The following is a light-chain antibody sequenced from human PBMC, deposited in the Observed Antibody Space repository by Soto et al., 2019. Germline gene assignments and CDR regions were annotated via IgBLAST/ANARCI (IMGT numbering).Light chain of an antibody. CDR3: QSYDSSLSGAWV. Sequence: QSVLTQPPSVSGAPGQRVTISFTGSSSNIGAGYDVHWYQQLPGTAPKLLIYGNSNRPSGVPDRFSGSKSGTSASLAITGLQAEDEADYYCQSYDSSLSGAWVFGGGTQLTVL. CDR2: GNS. CDR1: SSNIGAGYD. J-gene: IGLJ3*02. V-gene: IGLV1-40*01.